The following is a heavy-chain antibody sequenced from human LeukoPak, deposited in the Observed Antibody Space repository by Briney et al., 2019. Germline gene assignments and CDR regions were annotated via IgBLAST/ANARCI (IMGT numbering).Heavy chain of an antibody. V-gene: IGHV4-34*01. CDR3: ARHFNSVGQLGWFDP. CDR1: GGSFSGYY. J-gene: IGHJ5*02. Sequence: SSETLSLTCAVYGGSFSGYYWSWIRQPPGKGLEWIGEINHSGSTNYNPSLKSRVTISVDTSKNQFSLKLSSVTAADTAVYYCARHFNSVGQLGWFDPWGQGTLVTVSS. CDR2: INHSGST. D-gene: IGHD2-2*01.